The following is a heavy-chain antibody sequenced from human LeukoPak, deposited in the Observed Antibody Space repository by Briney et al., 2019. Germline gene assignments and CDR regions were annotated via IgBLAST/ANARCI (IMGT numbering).Heavy chain of an antibody. CDR2: IYYSGST. J-gene: IGHJ4*02. V-gene: IGHV4-59*01. D-gene: IGHD3-10*01. CDR3: ARGPYYYGSGSYPFDY. Sequence: SETLSLTCTVSGGSISSYYWSWIRQPPGKGLEWIGYIYYSGSTNYNPSLESRVTISVDTSKNQFSLKLSSVTAADTAVYYCARGPYYYGSGSYPFDYWGQGTLVTVSS. CDR1: GGSISSYY.